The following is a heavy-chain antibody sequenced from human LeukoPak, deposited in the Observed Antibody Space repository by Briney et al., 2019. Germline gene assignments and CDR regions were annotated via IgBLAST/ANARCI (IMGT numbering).Heavy chain of an antibody. J-gene: IGHJ6*02. CDR2: ISWNSGSI. D-gene: IGHD6-19*01. V-gene: IGHV3-9*01. CDR3: AKDIGIAVAGYYYYYYGMDV. CDR1: GFTFDDYA. Sequence: PGRSLRLSCAASGFTFDDYAMHWVRQAPGKGLEWVSGISWNSGSIDYADSVKGRFTISRDNAKNSLYLQMNSLRAEDTALYYCAKDIGIAVAGYYYYYYGMDVWGQGTTVTVSS.